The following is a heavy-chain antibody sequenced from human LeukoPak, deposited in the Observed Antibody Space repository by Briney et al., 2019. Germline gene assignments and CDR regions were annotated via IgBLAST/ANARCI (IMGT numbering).Heavy chain of an antibody. Sequence: GRSLRLSCAASGFTFSSYGMHWVRQAPGKGLEWVAVTWYDGSNKYYADSVKGRFTISRDNSKNTLYLQMNSLRAEDTAVYYCARNQDYGVYNSVGAFDIWGQGTMVTVSS. CDR3: ARNQDYGVYNSVGAFDI. CDR2: TWYDGSNK. J-gene: IGHJ3*02. V-gene: IGHV3-33*01. CDR1: GFTFSSYG. D-gene: IGHD4-17*01.